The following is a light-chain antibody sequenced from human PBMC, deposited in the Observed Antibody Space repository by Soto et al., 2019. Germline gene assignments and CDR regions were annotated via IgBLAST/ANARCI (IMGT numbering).Light chain of an antibody. Sequence: TQSPSSLSASLGDRVTLTCRASQSITTSLNWYQQKSGQAPRLLIYSASRRATGIPDRFSGSGSGTDFTLTISRLEPEDFAVYYCQQYGSSGTFGQGTKVDIK. CDR1: QSITTS. V-gene: IGKV3-20*01. CDR2: SAS. J-gene: IGKJ1*01. CDR3: QQYGSSGT.